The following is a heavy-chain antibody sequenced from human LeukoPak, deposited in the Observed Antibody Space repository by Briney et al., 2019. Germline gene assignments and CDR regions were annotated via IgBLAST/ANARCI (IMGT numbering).Heavy chain of an antibody. V-gene: IGHV3-7*01. D-gene: IGHD3-16*01. CDR3: ASQSYARFDP. Sequence: GGSLRLSCAASGFTFSSNWMTWVRQAPGKGLEWVGNIQPDGSEQYPVDSVKGRFTISRDNARNSLFLQMNSLRVEDTAVYYCASQSYARFDPWGQGTLVTVSS. J-gene: IGHJ5*02. CDR1: GFTFSSNW. CDR2: IQPDGSEQ.